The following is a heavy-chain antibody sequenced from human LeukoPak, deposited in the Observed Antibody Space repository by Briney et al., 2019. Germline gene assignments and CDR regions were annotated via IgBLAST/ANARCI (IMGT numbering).Heavy chain of an antibody. J-gene: IGHJ4*02. CDR2: ISAYNGNT. D-gene: IGHD3-16*01. CDR3: ARESPDYDYVWGSYYY. CDR1: GYTFTGYY. V-gene: IGHV1-18*04. Sequence: ASVKVSCKASGYTFTGYYVHWVRQAPGQGLEWMGWISAYNGNTNYAQKLQGRVTMTTDTSTSTAYMELRSLRSDDTAVYYCARESPDYDYVWGSYYYWGQGTLVTVSS.